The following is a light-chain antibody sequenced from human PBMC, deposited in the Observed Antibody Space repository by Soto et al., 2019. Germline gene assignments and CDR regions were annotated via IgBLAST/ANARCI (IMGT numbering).Light chain of an antibody. CDR3: ASYTSSSTSVI. V-gene: IGLV2-14*01. CDR1: NSDIGTYNY. CDR2: EVS. J-gene: IGLJ2*01. Sequence: QSALTQPASVSGSPGQSITISCTGSNSDIGTYNYVSWYQQLPGKAPKLVISEVSNRPSGISGRFSGSKSGNTASLTISGLQAEDEADYYCASYTSSSTSVIFGRGTKVTVL.